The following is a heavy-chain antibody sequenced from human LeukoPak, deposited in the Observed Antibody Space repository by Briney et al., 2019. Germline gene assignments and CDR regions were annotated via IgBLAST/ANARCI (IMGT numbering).Heavy chain of an antibody. J-gene: IGHJ4*02. CDR1: GFTFSRYK. CDR3: ARFASRELLPYFDY. CDR2: ISNSGSTI. D-gene: IGHD1-26*01. Sequence: GGSLRLSCAPSGFTFSRYKMKRDRQAPKKGLEQGSYISNSGSTIYYADSVKGRFAISRDNAKNSLYLQMNSLRAEDTAVYYCARFASRELLPYFDYWGQGTLVTVSS. V-gene: IGHV3-48*03.